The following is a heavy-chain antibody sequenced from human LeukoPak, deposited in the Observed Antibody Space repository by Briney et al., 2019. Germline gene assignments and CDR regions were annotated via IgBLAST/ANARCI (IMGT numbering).Heavy chain of an antibody. J-gene: IGHJ6*02. CDR2: IIGSGGST. CDR1: GFTFSSYA. CDR3: AKDVPAADPDYYYYYGMDV. Sequence: GGSLRLFCAASGFTFSSYAMSWVRQAPGKGLEWVSAIIGSGGSTYYADSVKGRFTISRDNSKNTLYLQMNSLRAEDTAVYYCAKDVPAADPDYYYYYGMDVWGQGTTVTVSS. V-gene: IGHV3-23*01. D-gene: IGHD2-2*01.